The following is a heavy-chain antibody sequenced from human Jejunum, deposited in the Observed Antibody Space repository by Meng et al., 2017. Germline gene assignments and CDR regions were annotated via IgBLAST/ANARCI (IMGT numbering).Heavy chain of an antibody. CDR3: TRGSDTLRFLEPSKREIEFDS. D-gene: IGHD3-3*01. Sequence: GGSLRLSCAASGFTFTNAWMSWVRQAPGKGLEWVGRIKSKSDGGTIDYAALVRGRFTISRVDSRNTVYLQLNSLKTEDTAVYYCTRGSDTLRFLEPSKREIEFDSWGQGTLVTVSS. CDR2: IKSKSDGGTI. J-gene: IGHJ4*02. V-gene: IGHV3-15*01. CDR1: GFTFTNAW.